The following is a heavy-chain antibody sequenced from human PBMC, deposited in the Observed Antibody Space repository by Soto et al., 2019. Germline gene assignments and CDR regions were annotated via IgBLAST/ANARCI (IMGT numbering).Heavy chain of an antibody. CDR2: INSGGSST. CDR1: GFTFSNYW. Sequence: EVQLVESGGGLVQPGGSLTLSCAASGFTFSNYWMHWVRQAPGKGLVWVSRINSGGSSTSYADSVKSRFTISRDNARNTLYVQMNSLRVEDTAVYYCARAGDRGYEPDDWGQGTLVTVSS. CDR3: ARAGDRGYEPDD. J-gene: IGHJ4*02. V-gene: IGHV3-74*01. D-gene: IGHD5-12*01.